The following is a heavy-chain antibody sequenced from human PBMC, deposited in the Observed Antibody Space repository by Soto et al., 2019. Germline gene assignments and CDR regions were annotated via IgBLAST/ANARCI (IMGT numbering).Heavy chain of an antibody. CDR2: ISTGGETI. J-gene: IGHJ4*02. V-gene: IGHV3-48*03. CDR3: EGGPMYSGRYED. Sequence: EVQLVESGGGLVQPGGSLRLSCAASGISFSSHEMAWVRLAPGKGLEWLSYISTGGETIKYADSVRGRFTISRDNADNSVNLQMNSLRVEDTAVYYCEGGPMYSGRYEDWGQGTLVTVSS. D-gene: IGHD1-26*01. CDR1: GISFSSHE.